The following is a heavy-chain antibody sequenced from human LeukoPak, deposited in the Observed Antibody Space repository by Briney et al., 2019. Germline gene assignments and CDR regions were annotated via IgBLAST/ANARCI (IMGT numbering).Heavy chain of an antibody. CDR2: ISSSNSYI. Sequence: TGGSLRLSCAASGFTFSSYSMNWVRQAPEKGLEWVSSISSSNSYIYYADSVKGRFTISRDNAKNSLYLQMNSLRAEDTAVYYCARDAPRRITFGGVIVINRPLDYWGQGTLVTVSS. J-gene: IGHJ4*02. V-gene: IGHV3-21*01. CDR1: GFTFSSYS. D-gene: IGHD3-16*02. CDR3: ARDAPRRITFGGVIVINRPLDY.